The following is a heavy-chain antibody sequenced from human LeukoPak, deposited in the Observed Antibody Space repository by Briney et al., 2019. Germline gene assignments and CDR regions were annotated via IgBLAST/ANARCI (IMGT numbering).Heavy chain of an antibody. CDR2: INWNGGST. CDR3: ARVNYDFWSGYSDY. D-gene: IGHD3-3*01. Sequence: PGGSLRLSCAASGFTFDDYGMSWVRQAPGKGLEWVSGINWNGGSTGYADSVKVRFTISRDNAKNSLYLQMNSLRAEDTALCYCARVNYDFWSGYSDYWGQGTLVTVSS. V-gene: IGHV3-20*04. J-gene: IGHJ4*02. CDR1: GFTFDDYG.